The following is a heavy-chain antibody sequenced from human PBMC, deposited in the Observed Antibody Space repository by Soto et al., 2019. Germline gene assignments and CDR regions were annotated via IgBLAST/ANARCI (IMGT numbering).Heavy chain of an antibody. V-gene: IGHV1-3*01. J-gene: IGHJ4*02. Sequence: ASVKVSCKASGYTFTSYAMHWVRQAPGQRLEWMGWINAGNGNTKYSQKFLGRVTITRDTSASTAYMELSSLRSEDTAVYYCARDVDCSSTSCLDYWGQGTLVTVSS. CDR3: ARDVDCSSTSCLDY. CDR1: GYTFTSYA. CDR2: INAGNGNT. D-gene: IGHD2-2*01.